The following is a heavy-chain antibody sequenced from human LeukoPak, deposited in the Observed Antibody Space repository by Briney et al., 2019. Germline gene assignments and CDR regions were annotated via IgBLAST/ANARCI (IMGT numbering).Heavy chain of an antibody. D-gene: IGHD3-10*01. CDR1: GGSFSGYY. CDR2: INHSGST. Sequence: SETLSLTCAVYGGSFSGYYWSWIRQPPGKGPEWIGEINHSGSTNYNPSLKSRVTISVDTSKNQFSLKLSSVTAADTAVYYCARKSGSYYNSSADYWGQGTLVTVSS. J-gene: IGHJ4*02. CDR3: ARKSGSYYNSSADY. V-gene: IGHV4-34*01.